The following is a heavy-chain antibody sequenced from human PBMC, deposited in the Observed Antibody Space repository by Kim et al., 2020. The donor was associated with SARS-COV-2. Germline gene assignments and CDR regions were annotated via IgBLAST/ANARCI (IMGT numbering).Heavy chain of an antibody. D-gene: IGHD3-10*01. CDR3: ARDSYGSGYYYGMDV. J-gene: IGHJ6*02. Sequence: AQKFQGGVTMTRETSTSTVYMELYSLRSEDTAVYYCARDSYGSGYYYGMDVWGQGTTVTVSS. V-gene: IGHV1-46*01.